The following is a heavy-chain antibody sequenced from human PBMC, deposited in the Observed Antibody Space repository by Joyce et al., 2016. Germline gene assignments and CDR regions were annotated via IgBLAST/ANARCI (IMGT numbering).Heavy chain of an antibody. CDR3: AREGKNFYEVSTYYGMDV. V-gene: IGHV4-39*07. CDR2: IYYRGST. Sequence: QHQLQESGPGLVKPSETLSLTCSVSGASISTSSYYWAWIRQSPGKGLEWIGSIYYRGSTYYNPSLSSRDTISRDTSKNQFSLKVTSVTAADTAVYYCAREGKNFYEVSTYYGMDVWGQGTTVIVSS. D-gene: IGHD2/OR15-2a*01. J-gene: IGHJ6*02. CDR1: GASISTSSYY.